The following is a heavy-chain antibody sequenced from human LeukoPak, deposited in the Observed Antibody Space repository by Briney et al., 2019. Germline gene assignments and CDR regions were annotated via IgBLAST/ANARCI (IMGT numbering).Heavy chain of an antibody. J-gene: IGHJ3*02. D-gene: IGHD1-26*01. CDR1: GDSLFTSGVA. CDR3: ARGRYSGFDI. Sequence: SQTLSLTCALSGDSLFTSGVAWNWIRQSPSRGLEWLGRTYYTSRWSNEYAVSLKSRITVNADTSKNQFSLQLNSVTPEDTALYCCARGRYSGFDIWGQGTTVTVSS. V-gene: IGHV6-1*01. CDR2: TYYTSRWSN.